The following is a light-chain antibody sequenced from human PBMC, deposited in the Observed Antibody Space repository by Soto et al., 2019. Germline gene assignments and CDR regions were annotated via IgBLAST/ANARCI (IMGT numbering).Light chain of an antibody. CDR3: SLYTSSSTYV. V-gene: IGLV2-18*01. J-gene: IGLJ1*01. CDR1: SSDVGSYNR. CDR2: EVS. Sequence: QSALTQPPSVSGSPGQSVTISCTGTSSDVGSYNRVSWYQQPPGTAPKLMIYEVSNRPSRVPDRFSGSKSGNTASLTISGLQAEDEADYYCSLYTSSSTYVVGTGTKLTVL.